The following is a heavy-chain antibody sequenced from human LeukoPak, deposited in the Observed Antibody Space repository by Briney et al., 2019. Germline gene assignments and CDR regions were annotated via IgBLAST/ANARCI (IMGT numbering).Heavy chain of an antibody. J-gene: IGHJ6*03. D-gene: IGHD3-10*01. CDR2: IIPIFGTA. V-gene: IGHV1-69*06. Sequence: ASVKVSCKASGGTFSSFAISWVRQAPGQGLEWMGGIIPIFGTANYAQKFQGRVTITADKSTSTAYMELSSLRSEDTAVYYCARDNGSGLYYYYMDVWGKGTTVTVSS. CDR3: ARDNGSGLYYYYMDV. CDR1: GGTFSSFA.